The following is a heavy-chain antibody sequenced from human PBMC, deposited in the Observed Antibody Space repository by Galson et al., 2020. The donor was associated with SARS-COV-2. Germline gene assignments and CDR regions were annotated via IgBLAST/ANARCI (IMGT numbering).Heavy chain of an antibody. CDR3: AKDVPAAIYAFDM. Sequence: GGSLRLSCAASGFSFSNHAMGWVRQAPGKGLEWVSVISSGATSTYYADSVKGRFTISRDNSKSTLHLQMNSLRPEDTAVYFCAKDVPAAIYAFDMWGQGTMVTVSS. J-gene: IGHJ3*02. D-gene: IGHD2-2*01. CDR2: ISSGATST. CDR1: GFSFSNHA. V-gene: IGHV3-23*03.